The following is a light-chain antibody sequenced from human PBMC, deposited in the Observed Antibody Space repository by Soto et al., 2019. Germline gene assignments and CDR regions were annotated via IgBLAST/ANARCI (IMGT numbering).Light chain of an antibody. CDR3: MQALQTQWT. CDR2: LGS. Sequence: DIVMTQSPLSLPVTPGEPASISCRSSQSLLHSNGYNYLDWYLQKQGQSPQLLIYLGSNRASGVPDRFSGSGSGTDFTLKISRVEAEDVGVYYCMQALQTQWTFGQGTKVEIK. V-gene: IGKV2-28*01. CDR1: QSLLHSNGYNY. J-gene: IGKJ1*01.